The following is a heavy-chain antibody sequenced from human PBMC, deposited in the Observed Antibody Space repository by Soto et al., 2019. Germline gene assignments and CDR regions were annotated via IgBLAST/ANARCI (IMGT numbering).Heavy chain of an antibody. CDR1: GFTVSSNY. D-gene: IGHD2-2*01. CDR2: IYSGGST. V-gene: IGHV3-53*01. CDR3: ARDRLGIVVVPAATQYYYYYYGMDV. J-gene: IGHJ6*02. Sequence: PVGSLRLSCAASGFTVSSNYMSWVRQAPGKGLEWVSVIYSGGSTYYADSVKGRFTISRDNSKNTLYLQMNSLRAEDTAVYYCARDRLGIVVVPAATQYYYYYYGMDVWGQGTTVTVSS.